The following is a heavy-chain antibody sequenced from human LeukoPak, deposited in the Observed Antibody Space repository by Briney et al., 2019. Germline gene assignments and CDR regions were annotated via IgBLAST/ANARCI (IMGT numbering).Heavy chain of an antibody. D-gene: IGHD3-22*01. V-gene: IGHV4-30-4*08. J-gene: IGHJ4*02. Sequence: KTSETLSLTCTVSGGSISSSSYYWGWIRQPPGKGLEWIGYIYYSGSTYYNPSLKSRVTISVDTSKNQFSLKLSSVTAADTAVYYCARGGADYDSSFDYWGQGTLVTVSS. CDR2: IYYSGST. CDR1: GGSISSSSYY. CDR3: ARGGADYDSSFDY.